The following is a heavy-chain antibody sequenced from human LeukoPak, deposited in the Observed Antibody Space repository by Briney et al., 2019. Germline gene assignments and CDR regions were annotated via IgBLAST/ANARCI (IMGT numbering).Heavy chain of an antibody. CDR2: ISGSGGST. J-gene: IGHJ4*02. CDR3: AKTKNRGRYYYDSSGYYFDY. Sequence: LSGGSLRLSCAASGFTFSSYAMSWVRQAPGKGLEWVSAISGSGGSTYYADSVKGRFTISRDNAKNTLYLQMNSLRAEDTAVYYCAKTKNRGRYYYDSSGYYFDYWGQGTLVTVSS. CDR1: GFTFSSYA. V-gene: IGHV3-23*01. D-gene: IGHD3-22*01.